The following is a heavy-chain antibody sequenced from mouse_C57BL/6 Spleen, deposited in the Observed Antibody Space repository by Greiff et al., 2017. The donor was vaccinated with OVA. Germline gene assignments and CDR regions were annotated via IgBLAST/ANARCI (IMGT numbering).Heavy chain of an antibody. CDR3: ARESNYPFAY. D-gene: IGHD2-5*01. Sequence: QVQLQQPGAELVRPGTSVKLSCKASGYTFTSYWMHWVKQRPGQGLEWIGVIDPSDSYTNYNQKFKDKATLTVDTSSSTAYMQLSSLTSEDSAVYYCARESNYPFAYWGQGTLVTVSA. CDR1: GYTFTSYW. V-gene: IGHV1-59*01. CDR2: IDPSDSYT. J-gene: IGHJ3*01.